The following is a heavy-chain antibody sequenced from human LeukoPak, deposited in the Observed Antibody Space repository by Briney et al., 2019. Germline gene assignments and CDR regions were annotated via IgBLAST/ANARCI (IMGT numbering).Heavy chain of an antibody. CDR3: ARHAYGDIVVVPAAMPAEPYFDY. V-gene: IGHV4-39*01. CDR1: GGSISSSSYY. CDR2: IYYSGST. J-gene: IGHJ4*02. Sequence: SETLSLTCTVSGGSISSSSYYWGWIRQPPGKGLEWIGSIYYSGSTYYNPSLKGRVTISVDTSKNQFSLKLSSVTAADTAVYYCARHAYGDIVVVPAAMPAEPYFDYWGQGTLVTVSS. D-gene: IGHD2-2*01.